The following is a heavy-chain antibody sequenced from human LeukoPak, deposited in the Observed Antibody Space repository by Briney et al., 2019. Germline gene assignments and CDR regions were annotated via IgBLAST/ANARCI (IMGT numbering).Heavy chain of an antibody. D-gene: IGHD2-2*01. V-gene: IGHV3-23*01. J-gene: IGHJ6*02. CDR3: AKCRTGCQYNGLDV. CDR1: GFSFNSCA. CDR2: ISDSGDTM. Sequence: GGSLRLSCAASGFSFNSCAMTWVRQSPGKGLEWVSVISDSGDTMLYADSVKGWFTISRDDSKHTLYLQMSSLRADDTAVYYCAKCRTGCQYNGLDVWGQGTTVTVSS.